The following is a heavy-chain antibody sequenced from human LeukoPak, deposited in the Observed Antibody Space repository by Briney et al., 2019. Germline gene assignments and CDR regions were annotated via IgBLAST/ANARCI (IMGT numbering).Heavy chain of an antibody. Sequence: ASMMVSCKASGYTFTTYGITWVRQAPGQGLEWMGWISSYNGNSDYAQNFQGRVSMTTDTSTTTAYMELRNLRSDDTAVYYCARAFPVRAITAYYYYMDVWGKGTTVTVSS. CDR1: GYTFTTYG. J-gene: IGHJ6*03. CDR2: ISSYNGNS. D-gene: IGHD1-26*01. CDR3: ARAFPVRAITAYYYYMDV. V-gene: IGHV1-18*01.